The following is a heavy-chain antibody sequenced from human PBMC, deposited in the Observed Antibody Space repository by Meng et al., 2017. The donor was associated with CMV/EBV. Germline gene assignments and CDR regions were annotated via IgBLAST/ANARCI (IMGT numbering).Heavy chain of an antibody. CDR1: GGPISSSSYY. Sequence: SETLSLTCTVPGGPISSSSYYWGWIRQPPGKGLEWIGSIYYSGSTYYNPSLKSRVTISVDTSKNQFSLKLSSVTAADTAVYYCARVHYYYGMDVWGQGTTVTVSS. V-gene: IGHV4-39*07. CDR2: IYYSGST. J-gene: IGHJ6*02. CDR3: ARVHYYYGMDV.